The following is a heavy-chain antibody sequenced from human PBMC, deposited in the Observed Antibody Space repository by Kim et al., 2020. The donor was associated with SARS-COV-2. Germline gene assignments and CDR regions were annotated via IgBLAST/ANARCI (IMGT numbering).Heavy chain of an antibody. J-gene: IGHJ4*02. CDR1: GFTFSSYA. Sequence: GGSLRLSCAASGFTFSSYAMSWVRQAPGKGLEWVSAISGSGGSTYYADSVKGRFTISRDNSKNTLYLQMNSLRAEDTAVYYCAKDLARGGGSYRYDFDYWGQGTLVTVSS. CDR2: ISGSGGST. V-gene: IGHV3-23*01. CDR3: AKDLARGGGSYRYDFDY. D-gene: IGHD3-16*02.